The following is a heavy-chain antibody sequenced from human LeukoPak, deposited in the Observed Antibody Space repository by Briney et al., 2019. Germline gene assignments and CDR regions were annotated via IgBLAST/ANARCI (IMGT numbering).Heavy chain of an antibody. CDR1: GFTVTSNY. J-gene: IGHJ4*02. CDR2: IYSGGTT. CDR3: ASKLTSGY. D-gene: IGHD4-17*01. V-gene: IGHV3-66*01. Sequence: GGSLRLSCVVSGFTVTSNYMSWVRQAPGKGQEWVSVIYSGGTTNYADSVKGRFTVYRDNSKNTLYLQMNSLRAEDTAVYYCASKLTSGYWGQGTLVTVSS.